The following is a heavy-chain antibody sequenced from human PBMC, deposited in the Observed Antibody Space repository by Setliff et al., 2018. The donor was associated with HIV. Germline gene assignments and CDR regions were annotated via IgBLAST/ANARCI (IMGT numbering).Heavy chain of an antibody. V-gene: IGHV1-2*07. CDR3: ARVRLGYNDLTPPRHTPALGY. CDR1: GYTFTVYH. J-gene: IGHJ4*02. CDR2: INPDSGDT. D-gene: IGHD6-25*01. Sequence: ASVKVSCKASGYTFTVYHIHWVRQAPGQGLEWMGWINPDSGDTKYAHDFEGRVTMTRDTSIGTAYMELNRLTSDDTAVYYCARVRLGYNDLTPPRHTPALGYWGRGSLVTVSS.